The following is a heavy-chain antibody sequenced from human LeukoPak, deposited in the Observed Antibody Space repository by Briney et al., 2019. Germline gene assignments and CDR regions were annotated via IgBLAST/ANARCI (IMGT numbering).Heavy chain of an antibody. Sequence: GGSLRLSCAASEFLFRSYAMHWVRQAPGKGLEWVAVISYDGSNKYYADSVKGRFTISRDNSKNTLYLQMNSLRAEDTAVYYCTTGDDPPLWGQGTLVTVSS. CDR1: EFLFRSYA. J-gene: IGHJ4*02. V-gene: IGHV3-30*04. D-gene: IGHD5-24*01. CDR3: TTGDDPPL. CDR2: ISYDGSNK.